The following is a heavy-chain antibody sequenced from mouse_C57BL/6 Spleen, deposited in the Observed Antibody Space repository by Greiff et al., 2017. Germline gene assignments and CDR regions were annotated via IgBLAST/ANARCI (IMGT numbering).Heavy chain of an antibody. J-gene: IGHJ3*01. CDR2: IDPSDSDT. D-gene: IGHD3-2*02. Sequence: QVQLQQPGAELVMPGASVKLSCKASGYTFTSYWMHWVKQRPGQGLEWIGEIDPSDSDTNYNQKFKGKSTLTVDKSSSTAYMQLSSLTSEDSAVYYCARAQGSWFAYWGQGTLVTVSA. V-gene: IGHV1-69*01. CDR3: ARAQGSWFAY. CDR1: GYTFTSYW.